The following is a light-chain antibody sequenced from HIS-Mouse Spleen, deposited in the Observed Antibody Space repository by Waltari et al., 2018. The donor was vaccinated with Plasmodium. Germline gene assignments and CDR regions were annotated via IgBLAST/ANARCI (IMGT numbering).Light chain of an antibody. J-gene: IGKJ3*01. CDR3: QQLNSYPLFT. CDR2: AAS. CDR1: QGISSY. Sequence: DIPLTQSPSFLSASVGDRVTIPCRASQGISSYLAWYQQKPGKAPKLLIYAASTLQSGVPSRFSGSGSGTEFTLTISSLQPEDFATYYCQQLNSYPLFTFGPGTKVDIK. V-gene: IGKV1-9*01.